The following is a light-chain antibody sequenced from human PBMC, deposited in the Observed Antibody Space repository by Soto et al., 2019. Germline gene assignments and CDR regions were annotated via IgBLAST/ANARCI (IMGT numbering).Light chain of an antibody. Sequence: DIQMTQSPSTLSASVGDRVTITGRATQSISSWLAWYQQKPGKAPKFLIHKASSLESGVPSRFSGSGSGTEFTLTISSLQPDDFATYYCQHYDTYPLTFGGGITVEIK. CDR1: QSISSW. V-gene: IGKV1-5*03. CDR2: KAS. CDR3: QHYDTYPLT. J-gene: IGKJ4*01.